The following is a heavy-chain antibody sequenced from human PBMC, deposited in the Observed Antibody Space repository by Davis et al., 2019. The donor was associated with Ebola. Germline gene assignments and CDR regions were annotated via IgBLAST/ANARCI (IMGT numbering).Heavy chain of an antibody. D-gene: IGHD3-16*01. Sequence: PSDTLSPTCTVPGGSVSSGSNHWRWIRQPPGKGLEWIGYIYYSGSTNYNPSLKSRVTISADTSKNQFSLKLSSVTAADTAVYYCARGFRGHGVDYWGQGTLVTVSS. V-gene: IGHV4-61*01. CDR3: ARGFRGHGVDY. J-gene: IGHJ4*02. CDR1: GGSVSSGSNH. CDR2: IYYSGST.